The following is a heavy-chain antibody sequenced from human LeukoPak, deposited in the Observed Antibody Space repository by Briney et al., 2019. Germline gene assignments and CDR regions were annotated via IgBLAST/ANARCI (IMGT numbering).Heavy chain of an antibody. Sequence: PGGSLRLSCAASGFKFSSYSMNWIRQAPGKGLEWVSSISTSSSFIYYADSLKGRFTTSRDNAKNSVYLQMNSLRAEDTAVYYCARGAGNLITAADGWIDPWGQGTLVTVSS. D-gene: IGHD6-13*01. CDR3: ARGAGNLITAADGWIDP. V-gene: IGHV3-21*01. J-gene: IGHJ5*02. CDR1: GFKFSSYS. CDR2: ISTSSSFI.